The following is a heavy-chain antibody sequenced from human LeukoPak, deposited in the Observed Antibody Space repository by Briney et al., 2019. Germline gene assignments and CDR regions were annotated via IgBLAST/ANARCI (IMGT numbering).Heavy chain of an antibody. Sequence: PGGSLRLSCTASGFTFSTYWMHWVRQAPGKGLVWVSLINSDGSYTDFADPVKGRFTISRDNAQSTLYLQMNSLRVEDTAVYYWATELRESGASSRNAFDIWGQGTVVSVSS. CDR2: INSDGSYT. J-gene: IGHJ3*02. D-gene: IGHD2-15*01. V-gene: IGHV3-74*01. CDR1: GFTFSTYW. CDR3: ATELRESGASSRNAFDI.